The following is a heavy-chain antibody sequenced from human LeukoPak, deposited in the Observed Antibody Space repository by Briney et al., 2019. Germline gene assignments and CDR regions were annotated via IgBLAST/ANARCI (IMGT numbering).Heavy chain of an antibody. CDR1: GFTFDNYA. V-gene: IGHV3-9*01. CDR2: ISWNSGTI. CDR3: ARAYKDRSLAGKKEFFQH. J-gene: IGHJ1*01. Sequence: GGSLRLSCAASGFTFDNYAMNWVRHVPGKGLEWISLISWNSGTIGYADSVKGRFTISRDNANNFLYLQMNSLRAEDTALYYCARAYKDRSLAGKKEFFQHWGQGTLVTVSS. D-gene: IGHD6-19*01.